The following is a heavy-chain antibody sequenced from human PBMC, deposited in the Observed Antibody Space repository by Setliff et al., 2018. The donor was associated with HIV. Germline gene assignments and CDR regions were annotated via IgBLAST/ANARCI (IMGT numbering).Heavy chain of an antibody. J-gene: IGHJ4*02. D-gene: IGHD1-1*01. V-gene: IGHV1-2*06. CDR2: INPDSGAT. Sequence: ASVKVSCKASGYSFTGCYIHWVRQAPGQGLEWMGRINPDSGATKYAQKFLGRITMTRDTSITTAYLELSRLRADDTAVYFCARDPPAAVQLERPFDYWGQGTLVTVSS. CDR3: ARDPPAAVQLERPFDY. CDR1: GYSFTGCY.